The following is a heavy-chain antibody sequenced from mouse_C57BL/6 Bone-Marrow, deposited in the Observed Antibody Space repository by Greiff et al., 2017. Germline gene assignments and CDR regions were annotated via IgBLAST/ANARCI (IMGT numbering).Heavy chain of an antibody. D-gene: IGHD2-5*01. CDR2: IWRGGST. CDR3: ATAYYSNDGFAY. CDR1: GFSLTSYG. J-gene: IGHJ3*01. V-gene: IGHV2-5*01. Sequence: VKLVESGPGLVQPSQSLSITCTVSGFSLTSYGVHWVRQSPGKGLEWLGGIWRGGSTDYNAAFMSRLSITTANSKSQVFCKRNSLQADDTAIYSCATAYYSNDGFAYWGQGTLVTVSA.